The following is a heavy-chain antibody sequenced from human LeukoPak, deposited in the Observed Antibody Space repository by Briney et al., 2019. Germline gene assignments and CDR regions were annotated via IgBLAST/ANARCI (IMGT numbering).Heavy chain of an antibody. V-gene: IGHV1-2*02. CDR1: GYTITGYY. D-gene: IGHD1-1*01. CDR2: INPNNGGT. J-gene: IGHJ4*02. Sequence: GASVKVSCKAFGYTITGYYIHWVRQAPGQGLEWMGWINPNNGGTNSAQKFQGRVIMTRDTSIGTAYMELNRLTYDDTAVYYCGRDRHWNQGNFDYWGQGTLVTVSS. CDR3: GRDRHWNQGNFDY.